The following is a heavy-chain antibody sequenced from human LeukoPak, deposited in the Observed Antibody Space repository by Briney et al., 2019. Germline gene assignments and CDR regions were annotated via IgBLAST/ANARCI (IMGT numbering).Heavy chain of an antibody. CDR3: ASNTGTTLGAFDI. V-gene: IGHV4-61*02. J-gene: IGHJ3*02. CDR1: GGSISSGSYY. D-gene: IGHD1-7*01. CDR2: IYSSGST. Sequence: PSQTLSLTCTVSGGSISSGSYYWSWIRQPAGKGLEWIGRIYSSGSTIYNPSLKSRVTISVGPSKKQFSLKLSSVTASDTAVYYCASNTGTTLGAFDIWGQGTMVTVSS.